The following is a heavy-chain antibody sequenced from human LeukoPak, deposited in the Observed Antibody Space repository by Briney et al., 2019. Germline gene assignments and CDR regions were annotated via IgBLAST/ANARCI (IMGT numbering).Heavy chain of an antibody. CDR3: ASPGPIAVAGSFDY. V-gene: IGHV1-2*02. CDR1: GYTFTGYY. Sequence: GASVTVSCKASGYTFTGYYMHWVRQAPGQGLEWMGWINPNSGGTNYAQKFQGRVTMTRDTSISTAYMELSRLRSDDTAVYYCASPGPIAVAGSFDYWGQGTLVTVSS. J-gene: IGHJ4*02. CDR2: INPNSGGT. D-gene: IGHD6-19*01.